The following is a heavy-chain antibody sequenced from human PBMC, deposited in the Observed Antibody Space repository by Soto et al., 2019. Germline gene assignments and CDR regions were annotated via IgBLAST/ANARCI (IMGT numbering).Heavy chain of an antibody. CDR2: IYYSGST. J-gene: IGHJ4*02. CDR1: GGSISSYY. V-gene: IGHV4-59*08. D-gene: IGHD3-10*01. CDR3: ARRGTVVRGVIMAGFDY. Sequence: PSETLSLTCTVSGGSISSYYWSWIRQPPGKGLEWIGYIYYSGSTNYNPSLKSRVTISVDTSKNQFSLKLSSVTAADTAVYYCARRGTVVRGVIMAGFDYWGQGTLVTVSS.